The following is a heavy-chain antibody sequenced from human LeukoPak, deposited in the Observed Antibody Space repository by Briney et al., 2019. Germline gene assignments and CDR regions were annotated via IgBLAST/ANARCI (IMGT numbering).Heavy chain of an antibody. Sequence: PGGSLRLSCAASGFTFCSYCMHGFRQSPGKGREGVAVIWYDGSNKYYADSVKGRFTISRDNSKNTLYLQMNSLRAEDTAVYYCARGDYGDYVGYGMDVWGQGATVTVSS. D-gene: IGHD4-17*01. V-gene: IGHV3-33*01. J-gene: IGHJ6*02. CDR2: IWYDGSNK. CDR3: ARGDYGDYVGYGMDV. CDR1: GFTFCSYC.